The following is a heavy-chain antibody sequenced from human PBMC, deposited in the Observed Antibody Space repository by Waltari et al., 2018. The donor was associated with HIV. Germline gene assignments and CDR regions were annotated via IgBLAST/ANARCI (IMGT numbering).Heavy chain of an antibody. D-gene: IGHD6-19*01. Sequence: QVQLQQWGAGLLKPSETLSLTCAVYGGSFTGYSWPWIRQPPGKGLEWIGEINHIGSTNYKLSLESRVTISVDTSKNQFSLKLSSVTAADTAVYYCVRVVMGESSGWSYYFDYWGQGTLVTVSS. J-gene: IGHJ4*02. CDR2: INHIGST. CDR3: VRVVMGESSGWSYYFDY. CDR1: GGSFTGYS. V-gene: IGHV4-34*01.